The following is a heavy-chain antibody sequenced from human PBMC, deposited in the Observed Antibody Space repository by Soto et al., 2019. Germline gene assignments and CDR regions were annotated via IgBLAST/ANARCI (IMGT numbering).Heavy chain of an antibody. J-gene: IGHJ4*02. CDR1: GFTFSIYA. CDR2: ISTNGGST. V-gene: IGHV3-64D*06. D-gene: IGHD3-22*01. Sequence: GGSLRLSCSASGFTFSIYAMHWVRQAPGKGLENVSSISTNGGSTYYADSVKGRFTISRDNSKNTQYLQMSSLRADDTSVYYCVKGEYYYDSSGYYPFDYWGQGTLVTVSS. CDR3: VKGEYYYDSSGYYPFDY.